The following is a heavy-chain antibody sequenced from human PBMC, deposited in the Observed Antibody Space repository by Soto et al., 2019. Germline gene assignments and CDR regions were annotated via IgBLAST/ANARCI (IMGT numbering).Heavy chain of an antibody. Sequence: EMQVVESGGGLVQPGGSLRLSCAASGFSFSSYWMTWVRQAPGKGLEWVANIKHDGSQKYYVDSVEGRFAISRDNTKNSRYLQMNSLRVDDTAVYYCARLVRGGDHLGQGTLVTVSS. J-gene: IGHJ4*02. CDR2: IKHDGSQK. CDR3: ARLVRGGDH. D-gene: IGHD3-10*01. V-gene: IGHV3-7*04. CDR1: GFSFSSYW.